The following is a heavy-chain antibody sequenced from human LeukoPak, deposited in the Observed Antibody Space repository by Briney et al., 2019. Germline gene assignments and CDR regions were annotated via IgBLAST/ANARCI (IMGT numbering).Heavy chain of an antibody. CDR3: ARSSPFGYCSSTSCDQGAFDY. CDR1: GFTFSSYD. Sequence: GGSLRLSCAASGFTFSSYDMHWVRQATGKGLEWVSAIGTAGDPYYPGSVKGRFTISRENAKNSLYLQMNSLRAGDTAAYFCARSSPFGYCSSTSCDQGAFDYWGQGTLVTVSS. J-gene: IGHJ4*02. V-gene: IGHV3-13*05. CDR2: IGTAGDP. D-gene: IGHD2-2*01.